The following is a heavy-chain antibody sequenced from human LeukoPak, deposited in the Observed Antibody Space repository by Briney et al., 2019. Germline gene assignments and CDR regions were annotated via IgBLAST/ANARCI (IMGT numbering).Heavy chain of an antibody. CDR2: IRSKVDGGTA. CDR1: GLTFSDAW. J-gene: IGHJ5*02. V-gene: IGHV3-15*01. Sequence: GGSLRLSCGVSGLTFSDAWLTWVRQGPGKGLEWVGLIRSKVDGGTADYATTVKGRFTISRDDSKNMLYLQMNGLKTEDTPIYYCTKDLPFTAGGVIVHWGQGALVTVSS. CDR3: TKDLPFTAGGVIVH. D-gene: IGHD3-16*01.